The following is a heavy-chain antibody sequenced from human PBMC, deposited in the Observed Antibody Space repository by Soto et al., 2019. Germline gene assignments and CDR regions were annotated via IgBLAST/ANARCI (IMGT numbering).Heavy chain of an antibody. D-gene: IGHD3-16*01. CDR1: GGSISSGGYS. CDR3: ARVGGRYDFDP. J-gene: IGHJ5*02. CDR2: IYHSGST. Sequence: QLQLQESGSGLVKPSQTLSLTCAVSGGSISSGGYSWSWIRQPPGKGLEWIGYIYHSGSTYYNPSLMTRVTISVDRAKHQFALKLGSVTAADTAVYYCARVGGRYDFDPWGQGTLVTVSS. V-gene: IGHV4-30-2*01.